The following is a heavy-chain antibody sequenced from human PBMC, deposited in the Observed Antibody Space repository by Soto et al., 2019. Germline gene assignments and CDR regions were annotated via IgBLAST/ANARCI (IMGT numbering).Heavy chain of an antibody. CDR1: GYTFTSYG. CDR3: ATLREYCSGGICSPYDY. Sequence: AYVKVSCKAPGYTFTSYGIRWVRPAPGQGREWRGWISAYNGNTNYAQKLQGRVTMTTDTSTSTAYMELRSLRSDDTAVYYCATLREYCSGGICSPYDYWGQGTQVTDSS. V-gene: IGHV1-18*04. D-gene: IGHD2-15*01. J-gene: IGHJ4*02. CDR2: ISAYNGNT.